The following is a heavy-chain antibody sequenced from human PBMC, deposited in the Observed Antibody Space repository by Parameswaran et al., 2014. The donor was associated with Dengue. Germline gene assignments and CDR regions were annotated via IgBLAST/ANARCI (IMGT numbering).Heavy chain of an antibody. Sequence: VRQMPGKGLEWVANIKQDGSEKYYVDSVKGRFTISRDNAKNSLYLQMNSLRAEDTAVYYCARDPENDFWSGDGYFDYWGQGTLVTVPQ. D-gene: IGHD3-3*01. V-gene: IGHV3-7*01. CDR3: ARDPENDFWSGDGYFDY. J-gene: IGHJ4*02. CDR2: IKQDGSEK.